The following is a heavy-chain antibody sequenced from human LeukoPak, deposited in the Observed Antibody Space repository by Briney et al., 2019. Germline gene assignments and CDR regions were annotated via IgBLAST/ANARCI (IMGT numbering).Heavy chain of an antibody. Sequence: KPSETLSLTCTVSGGSIGTYYWTWIRQPPGKGLEFVGYIYYSGTTNYNPSLRGRVSISVDTSTNRLPLRLNSLTAADTAVYYCARLRSPTVLNPWHFDSWGQGALVTVSS. CDR1: GGSIGTYY. CDR3: ARLRSPTVLNPWHFDS. CDR2: IYYSGTT. V-gene: IGHV4-59*08. D-gene: IGHD2/OR15-2a*01. J-gene: IGHJ4*02.